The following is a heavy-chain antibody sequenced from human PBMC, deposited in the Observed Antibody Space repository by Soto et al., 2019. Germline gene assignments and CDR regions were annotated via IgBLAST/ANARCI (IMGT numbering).Heavy chain of an antibody. V-gene: IGHV3-23*01. J-gene: IGHJ5*02. Sequence: EVQLLESGGGLVQPGGSLGLSCAAFGFTFSSYAMTWVRQAPGKGLEWVSAISGSGAGTYYADSVKGRFIISRDNSKNTLYLQRNSLRAADTAVYYCAQSRIEAGFWSGNWFDPWGQGTLVTVSS. CDR3: AQSRIEAGFWSGNWFDP. D-gene: IGHD3-3*01. CDR1: GFTFSSYA. CDR2: ISGSGAGT.